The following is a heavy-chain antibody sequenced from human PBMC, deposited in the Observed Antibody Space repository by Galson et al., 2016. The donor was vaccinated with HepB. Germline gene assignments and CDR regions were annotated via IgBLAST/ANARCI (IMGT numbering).Heavy chain of an antibody. V-gene: IGHV3-64*01. J-gene: IGHJ5*02. CDR3: ARDRSSGSYGFGWFDP. CDR2: ISSNGGNI. Sequence: SLRLSCAASGFTFSSYGMHWVRQAPGKGLEYVLAISSNGGNIYYANSVKGRFTIYRDNSKNTLYLQMGSLRAEDMAVYYCARDRSSGSYGFGWFDPWGQGTLVTVSS. D-gene: IGHD6-19*01. CDR1: GFTFSSYG.